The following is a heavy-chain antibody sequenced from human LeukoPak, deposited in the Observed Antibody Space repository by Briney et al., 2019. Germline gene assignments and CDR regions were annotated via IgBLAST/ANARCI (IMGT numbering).Heavy chain of an antibody. CDR2: INPTGTTT. CDR1: GYTFINHW. J-gene: IGHJ5*02. D-gene: IGHD1-26*01. Sequence: ASVKVSCKASGYTFINHWMHWVRQAPGQGLEWVGLINPTGTTTLYAQKFEGRITLTRDMSATTDYMELSSLTSEDTAVYYCARDNSVGDIAWWFDPWGQGTLVTVSS. V-gene: IGHV1-46*01. CDR3: ARDNSVGDIAWWFDP.